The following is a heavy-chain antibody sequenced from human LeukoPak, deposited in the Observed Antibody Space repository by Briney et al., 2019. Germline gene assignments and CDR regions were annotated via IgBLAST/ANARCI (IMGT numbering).Heavy chain of an antibody. CDR2: ISGSGGST. Sequence: PGGSLRLSCAASGFTFSSYAMSRVRQAPEKGLEWVSAISGSGGSTYYADSVKGRFTISRDNSKNTLYLQMNSLRAEDTAVYYCAKVDYDRSGYYPSGYFQHWGQGTLVTVSS. D-gene: IGHD3-22*01. V-gene: IGHV3-23*01. CDR3: AKVDYDRSGYYPSGYFQH. CDR1: GFTFSSYA. J-gene: IGHJ1*01.